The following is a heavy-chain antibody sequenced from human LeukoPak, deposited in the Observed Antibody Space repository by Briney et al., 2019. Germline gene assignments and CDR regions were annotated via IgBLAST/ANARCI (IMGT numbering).Heavy chain of an antibody. D-gene: IGHD6-19*01. CDR1: GDSISNYH. J-gene: IGHJ4*02. V-gene: IGHV4-4*07. Sequence: PSGTLSLTCSVSGDSISNYHWSWLRQPAGKGLEWIGQSHSSGRTNYNPPLESRVTVSIDTPENEFSLTIRSVTAADTAIYYCARRDITSGWSFNYWGQGILVIVS. CDR2: SHSSGRT. CDR3: ARRDITSGWSFNY.